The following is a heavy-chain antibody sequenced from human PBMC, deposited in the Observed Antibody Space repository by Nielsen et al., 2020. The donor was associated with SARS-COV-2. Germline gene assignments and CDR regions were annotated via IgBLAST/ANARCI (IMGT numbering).Heavy chain of an antibody. CDR3: AKDILAAAEGMDV. Sequence: SLKISCAASGFTFDDYAMHWVRQAPGKGLEWVSGISWNSGSIGYADSVKGRFTIPRDNAKNSLYLQMNSLRAEDTALYYCAKDILAAAEGMDVWGQGTTVTVSS. J-gene: IGHJ6*02. CDR1: GFTFDDYA. D-gene: IGHD6-13*01. CDR2: ISWNSGSI. V-gene: IGHV3-9*01.